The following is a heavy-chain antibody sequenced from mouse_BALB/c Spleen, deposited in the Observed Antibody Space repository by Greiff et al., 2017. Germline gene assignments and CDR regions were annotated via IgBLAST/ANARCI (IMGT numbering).Heavy chain of an antibody. CDR1: GFTFSSYG. D-gene: IGHD2-12*01. CDR3: ARGEAYYSFDY. J-gene: IGHJ2*01. V-gene: IGHV5-6-3*01. Sequence: EVMLVESGGGLVQPGGSLKLSCAASGFTFSSYGMSWVRQTPDKRLELVATINSNGGSTYYPDSVKGRFTISRDNAKNTLYLQMSSLKSEDTAMYYCARGEAYYSFDYWGQGTTLTVSS. CDR2: INSNGGST.